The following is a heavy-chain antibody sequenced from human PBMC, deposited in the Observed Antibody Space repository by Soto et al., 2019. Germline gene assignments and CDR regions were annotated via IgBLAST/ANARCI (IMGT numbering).Heavy chain of an antibody. CDR3: ARATRDIVVVVAATGPTWFDP. V-gene: IGHV1-18*01. CDR2: ISAYNGNT. J-gene: IGHJ5*02. Sequence: GASVKVSCKASGYTFTSYGISWVRQAPGQGLEWMGWISAYNGNTNYAQKLQGRVTMTTDTSTSTAYMELRSLRSDDTAVYYCARATRDIVVVVAATGPTWFDPWGQGTLVTV. CDR1: GYTFTSYG. D-gene: IGHD2-15*01.